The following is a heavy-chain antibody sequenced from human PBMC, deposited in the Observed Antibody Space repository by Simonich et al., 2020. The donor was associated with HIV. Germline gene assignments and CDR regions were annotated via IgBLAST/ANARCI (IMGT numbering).Heavy chain of an antibody. Sequence: QEQLRQWGAGLLKPSETLSLTCAVYGEAFSGYYWTWLRQPPGKGLEWMVEIIHSGSTNDNPSLKIRVTISVDSSKKQFSLTLSSVTAADTAVYYCARLERGIDAFDIWGQGTMVTVSS. V-gene: IGHV4-34*12. CDR1: GEAFSGYY. CDR3: ARLERGIDAFDI. J-gene: IGHJ3*02. D-gene: IGHD7-27*01. CDR2: IIHSGST.